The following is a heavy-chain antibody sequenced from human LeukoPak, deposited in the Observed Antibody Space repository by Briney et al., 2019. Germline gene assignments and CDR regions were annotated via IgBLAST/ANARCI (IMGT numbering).Heavy chain of an antibody. CDR1: GYGFTSYW. V-gene: IGHV5-51*01. CDR3: ARRRNSGSYLNYYGMDV. J-gene: IGHJ6*02. CDR2: IYPGDSDT. Sequence: GESLKISCKGSGYGFTSYWIGWVRQMPGKGLEWMGIIYPGDSDTRYSPSFQGQVTISADKSISTAYLQWSSLKASDTAMYYCARRRNSGSYLNYYGMDVWGQGTTVTVSS. D-gene: IGHD1-26*01.